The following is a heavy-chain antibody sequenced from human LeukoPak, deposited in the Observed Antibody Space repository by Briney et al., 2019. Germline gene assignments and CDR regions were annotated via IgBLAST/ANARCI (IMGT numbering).Heavy chain of an antibody. CDR1: GFTFNDYG. CDR2: INWNGGST. V-gene: IGHV3-20*04. CDR3: AGGEIVLVVAAYLDY. J-gene: IGHJ4*02. D-gene: IGHD2-15*01. Sequence: GGSLRLSWAASGFTFNDYGKRWGRQAPGKGLEWVSGINWNGGSTGYADSVKGRFTISRDNAKNSLYLQMNSLMSEDAAFYYCAGGEIVLVVAAYLDYWGQGTLVTVSS.